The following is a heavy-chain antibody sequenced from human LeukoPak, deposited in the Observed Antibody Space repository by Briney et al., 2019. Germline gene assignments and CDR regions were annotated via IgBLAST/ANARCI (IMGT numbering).Heavy chain of an antibody. CDR2: MNPNSGNT. CDR1: GYTFTSYD. J-gene: IGHJ6*02. CDR3: TRATPALLYSSGWYYGYYYYGMDV. Sequence: EASVKVSCKASGYTFTSYDINWVRQAPGQGLEWMGWMNPNSGNTGYTQKFQGRVTITRNTSISTAYMELSSLRSEDTAVYYCTRATPALLYSSGWYYGYYYYGMDVWGQGTTVTVSS. V-gene: IGHV1-8*01. D-gene: IGHD6-19*01.